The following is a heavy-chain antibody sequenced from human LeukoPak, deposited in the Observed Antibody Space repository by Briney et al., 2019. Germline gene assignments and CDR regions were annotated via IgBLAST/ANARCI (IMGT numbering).Heavy chain of an antibody. CDR1: GYSISSGYY. J-gene: IGHJ3*02. V-gene: IGHV4-38-2*02. CDR2: IYHSGST. Sequence: SETLSLTCTVSGYSISSGYYWGWIRQPPGKGLEWIGSIYHSGSTYYNPSLKSRVTISVDTSKNQFSLKLSSVTAADTAVYYCAKSNGYRLVDIWGQGTMVTVSS. CDR3: AKSNGYRLVDI. D-gene: IGHD3-16*02.